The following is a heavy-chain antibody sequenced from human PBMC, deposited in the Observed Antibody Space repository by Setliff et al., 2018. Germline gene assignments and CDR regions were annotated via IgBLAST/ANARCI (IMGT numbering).Heavy chain of an antibody. Sequence: SETLSLTCTVSGGSISSGSYYWSWIRQPAGKGLEWIGHIYTSGSTNYNPSLKSRVTISVDTSKNQFSLKLSSVTAADTAVYYCARFPYYYGSGSPIGGFDYWGQGTVVTVSS. V-gene: IGHV4-61*09. D-gene: IGHD3-10*01. CDR1: GGSISSGSYY. CDR2: IYTSGST. CDR3: ARFPYYYGSGSPIGGFDY. J-gene: IGHJ4*03.